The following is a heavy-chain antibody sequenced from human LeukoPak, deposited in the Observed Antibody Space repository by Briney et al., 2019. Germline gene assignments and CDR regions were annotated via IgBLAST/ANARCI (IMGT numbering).Heavy chain of an antibody. CDR1: GYEFTTYW. D-gene: IGHD3-10*01. J-gene: IGHJ4*02. V-gene: IGHV5-51*01. CDR3: PRHEAGGSGSYFPLDY. CDR2: IYPSDSLT. Sequence: GESLKISCKGSGYEFTTYWIAWVRQTPGKSLEWMGIIYPSDSLTRYNPSVEGQVTMSADKSINTAYLQWGRLQASDTAMYYCPRHEAGGSGSYFPLDYWARGPWSPSPQ.